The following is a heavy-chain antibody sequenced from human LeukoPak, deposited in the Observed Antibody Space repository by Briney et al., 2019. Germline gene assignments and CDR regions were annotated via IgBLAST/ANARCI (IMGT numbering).Heavy chain of an antibody. V-gene: IGHV3-74*01. D-gene: IGHD4-23*01. Sequence: PGGSLRLSCAASGFTFSSYCMHWLRQAQGQGLVWVSSINSDGTGTTYADSVKGRFTISRDNAKNTMYLQMSSLRAEDTAVYYCARVATVAFSGMDVWGQGTTVTVSS. CDR1: GFTFSSYC. CDR2: INSDGTGT. CDR3: ARVATVAFSGMDV. J-gene: IGHJ6*02.